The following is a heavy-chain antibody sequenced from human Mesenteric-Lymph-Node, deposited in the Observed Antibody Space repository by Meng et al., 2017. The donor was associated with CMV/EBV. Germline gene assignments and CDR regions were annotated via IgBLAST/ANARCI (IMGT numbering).Heavy chain of an antibody. CDR1: GGSISGSSYY. V-gene: IGHV4-39*07. J-gene: IGHJ6*02. CDR2: IYYTGST. D-gene: IGHD2-2*02. Sequence: SETLSLTCTVSGGSISGSSYYWGWIRQPPGKGLEWIGSIYYTGSTYYNPSLKSRVTISVDTSKNQFSLKLSSVTAADTAVYYCASEKVVPAAITVGSYYYYYYGMDVWGQGTTVTVSS. CDR3: ASEKVVPAAITVGSYYYYYYGMDV.